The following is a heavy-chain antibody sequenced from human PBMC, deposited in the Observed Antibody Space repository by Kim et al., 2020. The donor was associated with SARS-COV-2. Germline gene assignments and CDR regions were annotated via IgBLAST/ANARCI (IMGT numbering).Heavy chain of an antibody. CDR2: FDPEAGET. CDR1: GYTLTELS. Sequence: ASVKDSCKVSGYTLTELSMHWVRQAPGKGLEWMGGFDPEAGETIYAQKFQGRVTMTEDTSTDTAYMELSSLRSEDTAVYYCATLDSSGYYKEYYFDYWGQGTLVTVSS. V-gene: IGHV1-24*01. CDR3: ATLDSSGYYKEYYFDY. D-gene: IGHD3-22*01. J-gene: IGHJ4*02.